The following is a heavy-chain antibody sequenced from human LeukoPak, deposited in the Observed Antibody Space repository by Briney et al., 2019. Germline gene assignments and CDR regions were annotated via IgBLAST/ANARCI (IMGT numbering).Heavy chain of an antibody. Sequence: GGSLRLSCAASGFTFSSYEMNWVRQAPGKGLVWVSYISSSGSTIYYADSVKGRFTIPRDNAKNSLYLQMNSLRAEDTAVYYCARDERGYSYWNYFDYWGQGTLVTVSS. CDR1: GFTFSSYE. CDR3: ARDERGYSYWNYFDY. J-gene: IGHJ4*02. CDR2: ISSSGSTI. V-gene: IGHV3-48*03. D-gene: IGHD5-18*01.